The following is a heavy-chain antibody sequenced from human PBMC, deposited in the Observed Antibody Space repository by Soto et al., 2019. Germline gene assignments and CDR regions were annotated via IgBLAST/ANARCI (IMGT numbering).Heavy chain of an antibody. CDR2: VYTSDYT. J-gene: IGHJ6*02. CDR3: AKKVPAALRLYYFFGLDV. V-gene: IGHV4-4*08. Sequence: SETLSLTCSVSGASIRSYYWHWIRQPPGKGLEWIGYVYTSDYTRYSSSLKSRVTISVDKSKNQFSLRLTSMTAADTAVYYCAKKVPAALRLYYFFGLDVWGQGTTVTVSS. CDR1: GASIRSYY. D-gene: IGHD2-15*01.